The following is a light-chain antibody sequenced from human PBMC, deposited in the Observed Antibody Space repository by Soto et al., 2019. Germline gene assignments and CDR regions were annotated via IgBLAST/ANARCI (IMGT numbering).Light chain of an antibody. CDR1: SSDVGNYNF. V-gene: IGLV2-14*01. CDR2: EVR. J-gene: IGLJ2*01. Sequence: QSVLTQPASVSGSPGQSITISCTGTSSDVGNYNFVSWYQQHPDKAPKLIVYEVRNRPSGVSNRFSGSKSGNTASLTISGLQAEDEADYYCSSYTSTSTPVVFGGGTQLTVL. CDR3: SSYTSTSTPVV.